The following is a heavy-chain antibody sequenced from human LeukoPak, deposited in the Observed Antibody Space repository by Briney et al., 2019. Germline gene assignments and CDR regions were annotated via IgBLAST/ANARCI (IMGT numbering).Heavy chain of an antibody. CDR3: ARDQASSSSWTEYFQH. CDR2: IIPIFGTA. CDR1: GGTFSRKT. D-gene: IGHD6-13*01. Sequence: SVKVSCKASGGTFSRKTISWVRQAPGQGLEWMGGIIPIFGTANYAQKFQGRVTITADEFTSTAYMELSSLRSEDTAVYYCARDQASSSSWTEYFQHWGQGTLVTVSS. J-gene: IGHJ1*01. V-gene: IGHV1-69*13.